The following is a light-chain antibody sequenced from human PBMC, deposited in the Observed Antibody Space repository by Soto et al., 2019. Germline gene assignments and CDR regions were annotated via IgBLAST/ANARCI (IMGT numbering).Light chain of an antibody. V-gene: IGLV6-57*04. CDR3: QSSDSHNWV. Sequence: NFMLTQPHSVSESPGKTVTISCTRSSGNIANNYVQWYQQRPGSGPTTVIYEANRRPPGVLDRFSGSIDISSISASLTLSGLNAEAEADYYCQSSDSHNWVFGGGTKRTVL. J-gene: IGLJ3*02. CDR2: EAN. CDR1: SGNIANNY.